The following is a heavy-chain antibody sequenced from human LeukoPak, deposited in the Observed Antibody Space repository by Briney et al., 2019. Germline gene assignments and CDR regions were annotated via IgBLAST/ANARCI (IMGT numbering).Heavy chain of an antibody. D-gene: IGHD1-26*01. CDR1: GFTFSSYA. Sequence: GGSLRLSCAASGFTFSSYAMNCVRQAPGKGLEWGSFISGSGDTTYYADSVKGRFTISRDSSKNTLYLQMNSLRAEDTAVYYCAKSRGESRGASNYWGQGTLVTVSS. CDR2: ISGSGDTT. CDR3: AKSRGESRGASNY. V-gene: IGHV3-23*01. J-gene: IGHJ4*02.